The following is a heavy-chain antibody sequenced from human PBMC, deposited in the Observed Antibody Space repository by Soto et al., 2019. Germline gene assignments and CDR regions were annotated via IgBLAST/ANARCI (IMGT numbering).Heavy chain of an antibody. V-gene: IGHV3-23*01. D-gene: IGHD3-22*01. J-gene: IGHJ4*02. CDR2: ISGSGGST. CDR3: AKDFSTYYYDSSGYFPFDY. Sequence: GGSLRLSCAASGCTFISYAMSWVRQAPGKGLEWVSAISGSGGSTYYADSVKGRFTISRDNSKNTLYLQMNSLRAEDTAVYYCAKDFSTYYYDSSGYFPFDYWGQGTLVTVSS. CDR1: GCTFISYA.